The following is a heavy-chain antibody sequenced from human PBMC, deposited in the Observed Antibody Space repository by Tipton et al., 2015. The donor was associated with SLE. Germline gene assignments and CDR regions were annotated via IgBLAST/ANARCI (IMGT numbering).Heavy chain of an antibody. V-gene: IGHV4-39*07. CDR3: ARRHYSGPFDS. CDR2: IFYTGST. J-gene: IGHJ4*02. D-gene: IGHD5-12*01. CDR1: DGSIRSTNYY. Sequence: LRLSCTVSDGSIRSTNYYWGWIRQPPGKGLEWIGSIFYTGSTYYNPSLKSRVSFSIDTSKHQLSLKLNSVTAADTAVYYCARRHYSGPFDSWGQGTLVTVSS.